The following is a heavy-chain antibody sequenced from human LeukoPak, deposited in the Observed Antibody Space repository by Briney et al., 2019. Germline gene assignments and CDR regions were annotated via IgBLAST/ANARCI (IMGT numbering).Heavy chain of an antibody. D-gene: IGHD3-10*01. CDR3: VRGSSGTAVRGVSWAWFDP. Sequence: PGGSLRLSCAASGFTFSGFWMTWVRRSQGKGLEWVANINPDGGEKYYVDSVKGRFTISRDNADNSLSLQMNSLRLEDTAVYYCVRGSSGTAVRGVSWAWFDPWGQGTLVTVSS. CDR2: INPDGGEK. CDR1: GFTFSGFW. J-gene: IGHJ5*02. V-gene: IGHV3-7*05.